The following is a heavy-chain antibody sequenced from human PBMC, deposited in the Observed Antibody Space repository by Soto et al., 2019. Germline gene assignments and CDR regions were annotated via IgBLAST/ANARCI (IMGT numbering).Heavy chain of an antibody. Sequence: QVQLQESGPGLVKPSQTLSLTCTVSGGSISSSDYYWSWIRQPPGKGLEWIGYIYRSGRRYSNPSLNSRVSMSVDTSKNQCSLELSSVTAADTAVYYCSTSGFNYSYGMDVWGLGTTVTVSS. CDR2: IYRSGRR. J-gene: IGHJ6*02. CDR3: STSGFNYSYGMDV. D-gene: IGHD3-22*01. CDR1: GGSISSSDYY. V-gene: IGHV4-30-4*01.